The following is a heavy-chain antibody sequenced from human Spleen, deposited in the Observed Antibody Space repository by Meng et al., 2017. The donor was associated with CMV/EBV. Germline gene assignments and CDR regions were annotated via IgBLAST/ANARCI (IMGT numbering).Heavy chain of an antibody. D-gene: IGHD1-1*01. J-gene: IGHJ4*02. Sequence: GESLKISCAASGFTFIAYSMNWVRQAPGKGLEWVSSISFSAGSTYYADSVNGRFTISRDNSENTVYLQMNSLRADDTAVYYCAKDYWNYEYWGQGTLVTVSS. V-gene: IGHV3-23*01. CDR1: GFTFIAYS. CDR3: AKDYWNYEY. CDR2: ISFSAGST.